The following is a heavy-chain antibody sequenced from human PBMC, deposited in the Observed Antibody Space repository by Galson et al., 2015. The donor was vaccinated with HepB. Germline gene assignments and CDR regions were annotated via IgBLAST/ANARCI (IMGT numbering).Heavy chain of an antibody. V-gene: IGHV1-69*13. CDR3: ARGRRGRWLQNESHYHRGMDV. CDR1: GGIFSSYS. J-gene: IGHJ6*02. D-gene: IGHD5-24*01. CDR2: IIPIFRTP. Sequence: SVKVSCKASGGIFSSYSISWVRQAPGQGLEWMGGIIPIFRTPNYAQRFQGRVTITADESTSTAYMELRRLRSEDTAVYYCARGRRGRWLQNESHYHRGMDVWGQGTTVTVSS.